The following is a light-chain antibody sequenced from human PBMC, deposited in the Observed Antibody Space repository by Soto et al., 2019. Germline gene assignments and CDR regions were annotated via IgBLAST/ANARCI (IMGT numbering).Light chain of an antibody. V-gene: IGKV1-12*01. CDR3: KQSRSSPLT. Sequence: DIQMTQSPSSLSASVGDRVTITCRASQDLDRWLAWYQQKPGEAPKVLIYAASNLRNGVPSWFSGSGSGADFAVTISSLQPDDVATYYCKQSRSSPLTVGGGTKVEIK. CDR2: AAS. J-gene: IGKJ4*01. CDR1: QDLDRW.